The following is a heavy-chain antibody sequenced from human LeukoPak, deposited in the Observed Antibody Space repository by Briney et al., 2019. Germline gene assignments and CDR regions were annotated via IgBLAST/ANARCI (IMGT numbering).Heavy chain of an antibody. J-gene: IGHJ5*02. D-gene: IGHD3-10*01. CDR2: IYYSGST. Sequence: SETLSLTCTVSGVSISSNSYYWGWIRQPPGKGLQWIGSIYYSGSTYYSPSLKSRVTISVDTSKNQFSLKLSSVTAADTAMYYCARNRYYYGSGNYGVPNWFDPWGQGTLVTVSS. CDR1: GVSISSNSYY. CDR3: ARNRYYYGSGNYGVPNWFDP. V-gene: IGHV4-39*01.